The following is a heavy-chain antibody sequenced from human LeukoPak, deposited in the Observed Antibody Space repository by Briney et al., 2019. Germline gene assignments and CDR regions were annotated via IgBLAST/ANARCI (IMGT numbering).Heavy chain of an antibody. CDR3: ARVTSSSWGDAFDI. CDR1: GYTFTSYA. V-gene: IGHV7-4-1*02. D-gene: IGHD6-13*01. Sequence: ASVKVSCKASGYTFTSYAMNWVRQAPGQGLEWMGWINTNTGNPTYAQGFTGRFVFSLDTSVSTAYLQISSLKAEDTAVYYCARVTSSSWGDAFDIWGQGTMVTVSS. CDR2: INTNTGNP. J-gene: IGHJ3*02.